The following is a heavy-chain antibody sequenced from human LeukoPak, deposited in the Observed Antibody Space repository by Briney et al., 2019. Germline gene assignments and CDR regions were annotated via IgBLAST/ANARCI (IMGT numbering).Heavy chain of an antibody. CDR2: ISSSSSYT. Sequence: GGSLRLSCAASGFTFSNYEMTWIRQAPGKGLEWVSYISSSSSYTNYADSVKGRFTISRDNAKNSLYLHMNSLRAEDTAVYYCARGGGYYYDSSDYYREEYFQHWGQGTLVTVSS. V-gene: IGHV3-11*05. D-gene: IGHD3-22*01. CDR3: ARGGGYYYDSSDYYREEYFQH. CDR1: GFTFSNYE. J-gene: IGHJ1*01.